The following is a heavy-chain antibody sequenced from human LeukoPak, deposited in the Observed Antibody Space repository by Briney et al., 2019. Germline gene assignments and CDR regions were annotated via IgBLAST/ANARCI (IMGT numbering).Heavy chain of an antibody. CDR2: ISSGGGTI. D-gene: IGHD1-1*01. J-gene: IGHJ4*02. Sequence: GGSLRLSCAASGFTFSDYYMSWIRQAPGKGLEWLSYISSGGGTIYYADSVKGQGRFTISRDNAKNSLYLQINSLRADDTAVYFCARNHPSRNDGWPLFDDWGRGTLVTVSS. CDR1: GFTFSDYY. V-gene: IGHV3-11*01. CDR3: ARNHPSRNDGWPLFDD.